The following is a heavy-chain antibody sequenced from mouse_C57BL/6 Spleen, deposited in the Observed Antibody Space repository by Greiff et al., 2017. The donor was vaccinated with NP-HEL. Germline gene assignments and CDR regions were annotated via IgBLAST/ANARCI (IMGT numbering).Heavy chain of an antibody. D-gene: IGHD2-4*01. CDR2: IYPGSGST. J-gene: IGHJ3*01. CDR3: AKSMIYYDYDGSGFAY. V-gene: IGHV1-55*01. CDR1: GYTFTSYW. Sequence: VQLQQPGAELVKPGASVKMSCKASGYTFTSYWITWVKQRPGQGLEWIGDIYPGSGSTNYNEKFKSKATLTVATSSSTAYMQLSSLTSEDSAVYYCAKSMIYYDYDGSGFAYWGQGTLVTVSA.